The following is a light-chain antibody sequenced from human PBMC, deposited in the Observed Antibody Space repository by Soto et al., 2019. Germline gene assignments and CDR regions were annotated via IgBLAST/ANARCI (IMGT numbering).Light chain of an antibody. CDR2: GAS. CDR3: QQYGSCPRWT. Sequence: EIVLTQSPGTLSLSPGERATLSCRASQSVSSSYLAWYQQKPGQAPRLLIYGASSRATGIADRFSGSGSGTDFTVTISRLKREDGAVYYCQQYGSCPRWTVGQGTKVEIK. CDR1: QSVSSSY. J-gene: IGKJ1*01. V-gene: IGKV3-20*01.